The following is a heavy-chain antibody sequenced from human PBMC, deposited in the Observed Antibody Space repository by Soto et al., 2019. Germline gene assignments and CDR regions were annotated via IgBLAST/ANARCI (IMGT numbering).Heavy chain of an antibody. V-gene: IGHV3-30*18. CDR3: VKDGGQGPASYYSDH. Sequence: GGSLRLSCAASGFTFSRYGMHWVRQAPGKGLEWVAVISNDGGDKHYADSVKGRFTISRDNSKNTLYLQMDSLRAEDRSVYYCVKDGGQGPASYYSDHWGQGTLVTVSS. CDR1: GFTFSRYG. D-gene: IGHD6-25*01. J-gene: IGHJ4*02. CDR2: ISNDGGDK.